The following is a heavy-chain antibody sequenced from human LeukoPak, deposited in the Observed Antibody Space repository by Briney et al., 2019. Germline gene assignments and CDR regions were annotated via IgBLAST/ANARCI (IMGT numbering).Heavy chain of an antibody. V-gene: IGHV1-8*01. CDR3: AGGGFRGYGFSGKYYFDY. J-gene: IGHJ4*02. D-gene: IGHD5-12*01. CDR1: GYTFTSYD. CDR2: MNPNSGNT. Sequence: ASVKVSCKASGYTFTSYDINWVRQATGRGLEWMGWMNPNSGNTGDAQKFQGRVTMTRNTSISTAYMELSSLRSEDTAVYYCAGGGFRGYGFSGKYYFDYWGQGTLVTVSS.